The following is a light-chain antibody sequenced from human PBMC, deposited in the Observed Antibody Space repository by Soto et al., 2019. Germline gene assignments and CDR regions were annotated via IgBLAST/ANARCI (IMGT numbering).Light chain of an antibody. CDR2: GAS. CDR1: QSVTSTY. CDR3: QQFGSSPWT. J-gene: IGKJ1*01. V-gene: IGKV3-20*01. Sequence: DIVLTQSPGTLSLSPGERATLSCRASQSVTSTYLAWYKHKPGQPPRLLIFGASSRATGVPDRFSGSGSGTDFTLTISRLEPEDFAVYYCQQFGSSPWTFCQGTKVEIK.